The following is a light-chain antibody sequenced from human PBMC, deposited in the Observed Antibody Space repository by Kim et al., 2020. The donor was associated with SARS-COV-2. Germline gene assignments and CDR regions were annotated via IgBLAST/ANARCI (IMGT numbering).Light chain of an antibody. CDR2: WAS. J-gene: IGKJ1*01. Sequence: DIVLTQSPDSLAVSLGERATINCKTSQSVLFKTNEKNFLSWFQQKPGQPPKLLISWASIREFGVPDRFSGSGSGTDFTLTIRSLQAEDVAVYYCQQYYSEPWTFGHGTKVEIK. CDR1: QSVLFKTNEKNF. CDR3: QQYYSEPWT. V-gene: IGKV4-1*01.